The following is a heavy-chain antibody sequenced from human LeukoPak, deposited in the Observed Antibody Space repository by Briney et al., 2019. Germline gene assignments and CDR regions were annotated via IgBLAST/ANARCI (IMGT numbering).Heavy chain of an antibody. Sequence: GGSLRLSCAASGLIFSSYAMSWVRQAPGKGLEWVSAISGSGGSTYYADSVKGRFTISRDNSKNTLYPQMNSLRAEDTAVYYCAKDIAAAGTVDYWGQGTLVTVSS. D-gene: IGHD6-13*01. CDR1: GLIFSSYA. CDR2: ISGSGGST. V-gene: IGHV3-23*01. J-gene: IGHJ4*02. CDR3: AKDIAAAGTVDY.